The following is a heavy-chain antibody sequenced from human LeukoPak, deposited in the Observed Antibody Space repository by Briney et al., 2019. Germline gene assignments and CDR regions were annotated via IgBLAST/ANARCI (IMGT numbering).Heavy chain of an antibody. CDR1: GGSFSGYY. CDR3: ARGGKGGTGYFDY. CDR2: INHSGST. Sequence: SETLSLTCAVYGGSFSGYYWSWIRQPPGEGLEWIGEINHSGSTNYNPSLKSRVTISVDTSKNQFSLKLSSVTAADTAVYYCARGGKGGTGYFDYWGQGTLVTVSS. D-gene: IGHD1-1*01. J-gene: IGHJ4*02. V-gene: IGHV4-34*01.